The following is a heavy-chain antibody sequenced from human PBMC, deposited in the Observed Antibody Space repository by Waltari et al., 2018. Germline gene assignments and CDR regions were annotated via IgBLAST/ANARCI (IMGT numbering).Heavy chain of an antibody. CDR2: ISSSSSYI. J-gene: IGHJ3*02. CDR1: GFTFSSYS. V-gene: IGHV3-21*03. D-gene: IGHD6-19*01. CDR3: ARVREQQWTSDAFDI. Sequence: EVQLVESGGGLVKPGGSLRLSCAASGFTFSSYSMNWVRQAPGKGLEWVSSISSSSSYIYYADSVKGRFTISRDNAKNSLYLQMNSLRAEDTAVYYCARVREQQWTSDAFDIWGQGTMVTVSS.